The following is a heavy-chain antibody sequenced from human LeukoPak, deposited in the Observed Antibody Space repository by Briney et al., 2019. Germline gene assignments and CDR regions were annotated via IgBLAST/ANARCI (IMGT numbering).Heavy chain of an antibody. D-gene: IGHD3-22*01. J-gene: IGHJ4*02. CDR2: IKSKTDGGTT. CDR1: GFTFSNAW. V-gene: IGHV3-15*07. CDR3: TTDHTYYYDSSGLDY. Sequence: GGSLRLSCAASGFTFSNAWMNWVRQAPGKGLEWVGRIKSKTDGGTTDYAAPVKGRFTIPRDDSKNTLYLQMNSLKTEDTAVYYCTTDHTYYYDSSGLDYWGQGTLVTASS.